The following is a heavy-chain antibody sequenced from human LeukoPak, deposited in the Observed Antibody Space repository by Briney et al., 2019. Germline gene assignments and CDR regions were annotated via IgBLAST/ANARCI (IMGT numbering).Heavy chain of an antibody. CDR2: IRYYGSNK. CDR3: AKDEGSYYRTFDY. D-gene: IGHD1-26*01. J-gene: IGHJ4*02. Sequence: GGSLRLSCAASGFTFSSYGMHWVRQAPGKGLEWVAFIRYYGSNKYYADSVKGRFTISRDNSKNTLYLQMNSLRAEDTAVYYCAKDEGSYYRTFDYWGQGTLVTVSS. CDR1: GFTFSSYG. V-gene: IGHV3-30*02.